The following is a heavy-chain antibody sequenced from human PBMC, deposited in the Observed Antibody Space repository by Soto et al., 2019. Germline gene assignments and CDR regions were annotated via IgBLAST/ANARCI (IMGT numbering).Heavy chain of an antibody. CDR2: IYQTGIT. CDR3: ARAGPICTNGVCFSPSLDY. CDR1: GDSISSSNW. D-gene: IGHD2-8*01. V-gene: IGHV4-4*02. J-gene: IGHJ4*02. Sequence: PSETLSLTCAVSGDSISSSNWWTWVRQPPGKGLEWIGDIYQTGITNSNPSLKSRVTMSIDKSKNQFSLKLSSVTAADTAVYYCARAGPICTNGVCFSPSLDYWGQGTLVTVSS.